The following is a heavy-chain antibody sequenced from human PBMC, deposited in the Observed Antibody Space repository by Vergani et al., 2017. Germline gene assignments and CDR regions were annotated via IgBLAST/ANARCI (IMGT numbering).Heavy chain of an antibody. D-gene: IGHD6-13*01. Sequence: QVQLQESGPGLVKPSQTLSLTCTVSGGSISSGSYYWSWIRHTAGKGLEWIGRIYTSGSTNYNPSLKSRVTISVDTSKNQFSLKLSSVTAADTAVYYCARGARSSWLTYHDYWGQGTLVTVSS. J-gene: IGHJ4*02. CDR3: ARGARSSWLTYHDY. CDR2: IYTSGST. CDR1: GGSISSGSYY. V-gene: IGHV4-61*02.